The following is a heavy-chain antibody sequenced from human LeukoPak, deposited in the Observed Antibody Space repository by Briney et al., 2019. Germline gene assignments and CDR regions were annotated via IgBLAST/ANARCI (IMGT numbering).Heavy chain of an antibody. CDR3: ARRPASVGGGFDP. Sequence: GESLKISCKASGYTFINYWIGWVRQMPGKGLEWIGTIYPGDSDTRYSPSFQGQVTISADKSISTAYLQWSSLRASDTAIYYCARRPASVGGGFDPWGQGTLVTVSS. CDR2: IYPGDSDT. J-gene: IGHJ5*02. CDR1: GYTFINYW. V-gene: IGHV5-51*01. D-gene: IGHD6-13*01.